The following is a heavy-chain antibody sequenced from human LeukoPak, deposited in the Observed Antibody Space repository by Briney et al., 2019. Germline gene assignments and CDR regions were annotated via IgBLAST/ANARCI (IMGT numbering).Heavy chain of an antibody. Sequence: SETLSLTCAVYGGSFSGYYWSWIRQPPGKGLEWIGEINHSGSTNYNPSLKSRVTISVDTSKNQFSLKLSSVTAADTAVYYCASQDYYGSGSQWGQGTLVTVSS. CDR3: ASQDYYGSGSQ. J-gene: IGHJ4*02. V-gene: IGHV4-34*01. D-gene: IGHD3-10*01. CDR2: INHSGST. CDR1: GGSFSGYY.